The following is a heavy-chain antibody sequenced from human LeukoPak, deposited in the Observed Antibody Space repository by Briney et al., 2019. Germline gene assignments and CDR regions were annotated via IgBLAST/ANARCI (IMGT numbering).Heavy chain of an antibody. Sequence: PSETLSLTCSVSGGSISSYYWSWIRQPAGKGLEWIGRIYTSGSTNYHPSLKSRVTMSVDRSKNQFSLKLSSVTAADTAVYYCARVTGSSWFDPWGQGTLVTVSS. V-gene: IGHV4-4*07. D-gene: IGHD1-20*01. CDR1: GGSISSYY. J-gene: IGHJ5*02. CDR2: IYTSGST. CDR3: ARVTGSSWFDP.